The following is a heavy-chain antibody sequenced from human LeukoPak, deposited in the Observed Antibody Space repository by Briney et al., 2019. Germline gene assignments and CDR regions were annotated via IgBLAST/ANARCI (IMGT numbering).Heavy chain of an antibody. CDR3: AKDSFGYYYYYYYMDV. J-gene: IGHJ6*03. D-gene: IGHD3-3*01. CDR1: GFTFDDYA. CDR2: ISGHGGST. Sequence: GGSLRLSCAASGFTFDDYAMHWVRHAPAKGREWVSLISGHGGSTYYADSVKGRFTSSRDNSKNSLYLQMNSLRTEDTALYYCAKDSFGYYYYYYYMDVWGKGTTVTVSS. V-gene: IGHV3-43*02.